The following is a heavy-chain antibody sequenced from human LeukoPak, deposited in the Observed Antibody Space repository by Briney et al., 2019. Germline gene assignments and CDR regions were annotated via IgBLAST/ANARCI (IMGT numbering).Heavy chain of an antibody. Sequence: GASVKVSCKASGYTFTGYYMHWVRQAPEQGLEWMGWINPNSGDTNYAQKFQGRVTMTRDTSISTAYMELGRLRSDDTAVYYCARDFKYQGIAAAGSAYWGQGTLVTVSS. CDR3: ARDFKYQGIAAAGSAY. J-gene: IGHJ4*02. CDR2: INPNSGDT. D-gene: IGHD6-13*01. V-gene: IGHV1-2*02. CDR1: GYTFTGYY.